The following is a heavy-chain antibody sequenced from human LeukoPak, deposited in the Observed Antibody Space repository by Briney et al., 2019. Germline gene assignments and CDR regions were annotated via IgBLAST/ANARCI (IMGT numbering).Heavy chain of an antibody. CDR1: GFTFSSYA. V-gene: IGHV3-23*01. J-gene: IGHJ4*02. Sequence: PGGSLRLSCAASGFTFSSYAMSWVGQAPGKGLEWVSAISGSGGSTYYANSAKGRFTISRDNSKNTLYLQMNSLRAEDTAVYYCAKGTLRYFDWLLWDDSWGQGTLVTVSS. CDR3: AKGTLRYFDWLLWDDS. CDR2: ISGSGGST. D-gene: IGHD3-9*01.